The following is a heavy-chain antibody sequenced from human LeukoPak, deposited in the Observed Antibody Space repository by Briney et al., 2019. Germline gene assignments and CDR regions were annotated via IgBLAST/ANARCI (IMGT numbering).Heavy chain of an antibody. Sequence: SETLSLTCAVSGYSISSGYYWDWIRQPPGKGLEWIGSIYHSGSTYYNPSLKSRATISVDTSKNQFSLKLSSVTAADTAVYYCARQNGAMVRGVTDYWGQGTLVTVSS. CDR2: IYHSGST. J-gene: IGHJ4*02. CDR3: ARQNGAMVRGVTDY. CDR1: GYSISSGYY. D-gene: IGHD3-10*01. V-gene: IGHV4-38-2*01.